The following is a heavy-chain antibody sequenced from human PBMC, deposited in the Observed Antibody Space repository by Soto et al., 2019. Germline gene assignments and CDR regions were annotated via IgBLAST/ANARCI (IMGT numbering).Heavy chain of an antibody. Sequence: VSVQVSCKASGYTFTGYYMPWVRQAPGQGLEWRGWINPNSGGTNYAQKFQGWVTMTRDTSTNRFSLNLSSVTATDTAVSFCARLRWDTENNWFDPWGQGALVTVSS. CDR1: GYTFTGYY. J-gene: IGHJ5*02. V-gene: IGHV1-2*04. CDR3: ARLRWDTENNWFDP. CDR2: INPNSGGT. D-gene: IGHD4-17*01.